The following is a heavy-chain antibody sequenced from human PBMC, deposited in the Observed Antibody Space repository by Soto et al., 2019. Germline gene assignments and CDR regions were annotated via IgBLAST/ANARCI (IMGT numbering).Heavy chain of an antibody. CDR2: IYWDDDK. Sequence: QITLKESGPTLVKPTQTLTLTCTFSGFSLETSGMGMSWIRQPPGKALEWLALIYWDDDKRYSPSLKNRLTTNKDTSKNHVVLTLPNLEAVHTATYYCAHSLYPYYNSCHYTSWYFDLWGRGTLVTVSS. CDR3: AHSLYPYYNSCHYTSWYFDL. V-gene: IGHV2-5*02. CDR1: GFSLETSGMG. J-gene: IGHJ2*01. D-gene: IGHD3-10*01.